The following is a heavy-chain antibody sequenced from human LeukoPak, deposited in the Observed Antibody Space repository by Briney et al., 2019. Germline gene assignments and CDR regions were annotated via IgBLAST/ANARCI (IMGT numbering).Heavy chain of an antibody. Sequence: SVKVPCKASGGTFSSYAISWVRQAPGQGLEWMGGIIPIFGTANYAQKFQGRVTITTDESTSTAYMELSSLRSEDTAVYYCASGSGSYYFDHWGQGTLATVSS. CDR1: GGTFSSYA. D-gene: IGHD3-10*01. CDR3: ASGSGSYYFDH. J-gene: IGHJ4*02. V-gene: IGHV1-69*05. CDR2: IIPIFGTA.